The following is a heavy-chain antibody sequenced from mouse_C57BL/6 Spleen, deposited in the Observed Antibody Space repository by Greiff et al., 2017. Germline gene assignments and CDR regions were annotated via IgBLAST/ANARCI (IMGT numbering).Heavy chain of an antibody. CDR1: GYSFTGYY. CDR2: INPSTGGT. V-gene: IGHV1-42*01. CDR3: ARHSSGRYYFDY. Sequence: VHVKQSGPELVKPGASVKISCKASGYSFTGYYMNWVKQSPEKSLEWIGEINPSTGGTTYNQKFKAKATLTVDKSSSTAYMQLKSLTSEDSAVYYCARHSSGRYYFDYWGQGTTLTVSS. J-gene: IGHJ2*01. D-gene: IGHD3-1*01.